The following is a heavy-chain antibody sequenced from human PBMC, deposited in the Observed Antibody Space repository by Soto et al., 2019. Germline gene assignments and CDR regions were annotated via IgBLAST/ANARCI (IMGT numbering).Heavy chain of an antibody. J-gene: IGHJ6*03. CDR2: INPNGGAT. CDR3: AGESGGATATLDYYYFYMDV. D-gene: IGHD5-12*01. V-gene: IGHV1-2*02. Sequence: VQLAQSGAEVKKPGASVKVSCKTSGDSFNDYYIHWVRQAPGQGLEWMGWINPNGGATKYAQKFQGRVTVTKATSIRTDYMELSSLRSDDTAVYYCAGESGGATATLDYYYFYMDVWGKGTTVTVSS. CDR1: GDSFNDYY.